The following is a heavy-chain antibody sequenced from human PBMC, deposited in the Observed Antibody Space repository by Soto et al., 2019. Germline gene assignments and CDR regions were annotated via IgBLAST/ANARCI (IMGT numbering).Heavy chain of an antibody. J-gene: IGHJ5*02. V-gene: IGHV4-59*11. CDR1: GGSIIAHY. CDR2: SHYSGNT. CDR3: ARGASEYSYGYWFDP. Sequence: SETLSLTCTVSGGSIIAHYWSWIRQPPGKGLEWIGYSHYSGNTDYNPSLRSRVTMAVDTSKSQVSLNLNSVTAADTAIYYCARGASEYSYGYWFDPWGPGILVTVSS. D-gene: IGHD5-18*01.